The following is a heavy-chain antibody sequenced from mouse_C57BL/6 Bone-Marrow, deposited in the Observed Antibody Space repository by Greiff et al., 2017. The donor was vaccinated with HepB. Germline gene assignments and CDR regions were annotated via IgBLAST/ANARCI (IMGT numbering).Heavy chain of an antibody. Sequence: VQLQQSGPELVKPGASVKISCKASGYSFTGYYMNWVKQSPETSLEWIGEINPSTGGTTYNQKFKAKATLTVDKSSSTAYMQLKSLTSEDSAVYYCARYYYGSSYPYYYAMDYWGQGTSVTVSS. CDR1: GYSFTGYY. CDR2: INPSTGGT. J-gene: IGHJ4*01. V-gene: IGHV1-42*01. D-gene: IGHD1-1*01. CDR3: ARYYYGSSYPYYYAMDY.